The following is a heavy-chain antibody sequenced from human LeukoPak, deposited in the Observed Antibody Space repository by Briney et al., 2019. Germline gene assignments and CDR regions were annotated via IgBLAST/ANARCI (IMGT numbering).Heavy chain of an antibody. V-gene: IGHV1-69*13. J-gene: IGHJ4*02. Sequence: SVKVSCKASGGTFSSYAISWVRQAPGQGLEWMGGIIPIFGTANYAQKFRGRVTITADESTSTAYMELSSLRSEDTAVYYCARDDDYYDSSGYPAFDYWGQGTLVTVSS. CDR1: GGTFSSYA. D-gene: IGHD3-22*01. CDR3: ARDDDYYDSSGYPAFDY. CDR2: IIPIFGTA.